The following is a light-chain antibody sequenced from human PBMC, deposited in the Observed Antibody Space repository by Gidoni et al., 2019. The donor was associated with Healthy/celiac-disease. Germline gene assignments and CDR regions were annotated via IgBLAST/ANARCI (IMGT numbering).Light chain of an antibody. V-gene: IGKV1-39*01. CDR2: AAS. J-gene: IGKJ2*01. CDR1: QSMSSY. Sequence: DIQMTQSPSPLSASVGDRVTITCRARQSMSSYFNWYQQKPGKAPKLLIYAASRLQSGVPSRVSGSGSGTVFTLPLSSLQSGYFATYYCQQSYSTPYTFGQGTKLEIK. CDR3: QQSYSTPYT.